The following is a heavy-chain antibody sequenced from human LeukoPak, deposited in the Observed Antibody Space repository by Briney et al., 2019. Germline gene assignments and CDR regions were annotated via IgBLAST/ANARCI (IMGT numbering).Heavy chain of an antibody. CDR2: IYYSGST. CDR1: GGSISSGVYY. CDR3: ARDHSVAGTSWFDP. J-gene: IGHJ5*02. D-gene: IGHD6-19*01. Sequence: SQTLSLTCTVSGGSISSGVYYWSWIRQHPGKGLEWIGYIYYSGSTYYNPSLKSRVTISVDTSKNQFSLKLSSVTAADTAVYYCARDHSVAGTSWFDPWGQGTLVTVSS. V-gene: IGHV4-31*03.